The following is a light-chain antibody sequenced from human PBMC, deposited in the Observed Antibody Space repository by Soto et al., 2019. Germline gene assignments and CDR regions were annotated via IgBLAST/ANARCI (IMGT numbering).Light chain of an antibody. V-gene: IGKV1-6*01. J-gene: IGKJ5*01. CDR1: QSIMNY. CDR3: LQDFNYPIT. Sequence: IQMTQAPSSLSASVGDRVTITCRAGQSIMNYLSWYQLKPGKAPRILIYGAASLQSGVPSRCSGSGAGTDFTLTISGLLPEDFETYYCLQDFNYPITFGQGTRLEIK. CDR2: GAA.